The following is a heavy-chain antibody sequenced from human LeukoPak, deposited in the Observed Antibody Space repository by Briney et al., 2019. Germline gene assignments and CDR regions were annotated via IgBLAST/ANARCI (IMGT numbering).Heavy chain of an antibody. D-gene: IGHD2-2*02. CDR1: GGSISSYY. V-gene: IGHV4-59*08. CDR3: ARRYTNSWFFDY. J-gene: IGHJ4*02. Sequence: SETLSLTCTVSGGSISSYYGSGIRQPPGKGLEWLGYIYYTGNSNYNPPLESRVTMSLDTSTNQFSLRLSSVTAADTAVYYCARRYTNSWFFDYWGQGALVTVSS. CDR2: IYYTGNS.